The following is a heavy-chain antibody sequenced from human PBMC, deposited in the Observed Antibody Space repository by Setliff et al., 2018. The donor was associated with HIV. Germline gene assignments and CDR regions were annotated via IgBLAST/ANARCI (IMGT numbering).Heavy chain of an antibody. CDR2: ISSSSYYI. CDR3: AREGQWLDGFDY. CDR1: GFTFSSYT. Sequence: GGSLRLSCAASGFTFSSYTMNWVRQAPGKGLEWVSSISSSSYYIYYADSVKGRFTISRDNAKNSLFLQMNSLRAEDTAVYYCAREGQWLDGFDYWGQGTLVTVSS. J-gene: IGHJ4*02. V-gene: IGHV3-21*01. D-gene: IGHD6-19*01.